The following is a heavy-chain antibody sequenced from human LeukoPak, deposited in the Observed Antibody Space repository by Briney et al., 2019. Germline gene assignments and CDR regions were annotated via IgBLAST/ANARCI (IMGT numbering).Heavy chain of an antibody. CDR2: ISSSGSTI. CDR3: ARVGWGKYQLPNYFDY. CDR1: GFTFSSYE. J-gene: IGHJ4*02. V-gene: IGHV3-48*03. Sequence: GRSLRLSCAASGFTFSSYEMNWVRQAPGKGLEWVSYISSSGSTIYYADSVKGRFTISRDNAKNSLYLQMNSLRAEDTAVYYCARVGWGKYQLPNYFDYWGQRTLVTVSS. D-gene: IGHD2-2*01.